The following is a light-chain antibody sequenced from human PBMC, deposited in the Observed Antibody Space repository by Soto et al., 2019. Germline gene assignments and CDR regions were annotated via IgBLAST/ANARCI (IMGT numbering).Light chain of an antibody. CDR3: QQTDSFPIT. CDR1: QDIITW. Sequence: IQMTQSPSSVTASVGYRFTITCRASQDIITWLAWYQQKXGKAPNLLIYTASNLQSGVPSRFRGSGSGTHFTLTISSLQPEDFATYYCQQTDSFPITFGQGTRLEI. J-gene: IGKJ5*01. V-gene: IGKV1-12*01. CDR2: TAS.